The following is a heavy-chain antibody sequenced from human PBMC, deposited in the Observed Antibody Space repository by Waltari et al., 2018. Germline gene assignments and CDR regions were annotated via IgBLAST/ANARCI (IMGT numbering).Heavy chain of an antibody. CDR2: IYHSGST. Sequence: QVQLQESGPGLVKPSETLSLTCAVSGYSISSGYYWVWIRQPPGKGLEWIGSIYHSGSTYYNPSLKSRVTISVDTSKNQFSLKLSSVTAADTAVYYCASGAGSGYYGMDVWGQGTTVTVSS. CDR1: GYSISSGYY. J-gene: IGHJ6*02. V-gene: IGHV4-38-2*01. CDR3: ASGAGSGYYGMDV. D-gene: IGHD6-19*01.